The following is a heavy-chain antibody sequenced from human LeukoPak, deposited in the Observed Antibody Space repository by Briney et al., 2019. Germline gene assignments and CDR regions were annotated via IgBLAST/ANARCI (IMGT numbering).Heavy chain of an antibody. Sequence: SETLSLTCTVSGGSISSYYWSWIRQPPGKGLEWIGYIYYSGSTNYNPSLKSRVTISVDTSKNQFSLKLSSVTAADTAVYYCARDSYSGSWYSAFDIWGQGTMVTVSS. V-gene: IGHV4-59*01. J-gene: IGHJ3*02. D-gene: IGHD6-13*01. CDR1: GGSISSYY. CDR3: ARDSYSGSWYSAFDI. CDR2: IYYSGST.